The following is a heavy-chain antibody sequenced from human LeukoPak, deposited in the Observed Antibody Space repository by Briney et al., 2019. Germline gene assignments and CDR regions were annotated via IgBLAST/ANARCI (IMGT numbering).Heavy chain of an antibody. D-gene: IGHD1-1*01. J-gene: IGHJ4*02. CDR1: GYTFAGYY. V-gene: IGHV1-2*02. Sequence: GASVKVSCTASGYTFAGYYMHWVRQAPGQGLEWMGWINPNSGVTNFAQKFQGRVTMTRDTSISTAYMELSRLRSDDTAGYYCARGHISAWPGTGVQYWGEGTLVTVSS. CDR3: ARGHISAWPGTGVQY. CDR2: INPNSGVT.